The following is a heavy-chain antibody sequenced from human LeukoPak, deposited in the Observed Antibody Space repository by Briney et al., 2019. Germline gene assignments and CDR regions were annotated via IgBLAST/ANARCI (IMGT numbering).Heavy chain of an antibody. CDR3: ARSQATIVGATDFDY. J-gene: IGHJ4*02. CDR1: GFTFSSYS. V-gene: IGHV3-48*01. CDR2: ISSSSSTI. Sequence: GGSLRLSCAASGFTFSSYSMNWVRQAPGKGLEWVSYISSSSSTIYYADSVKGRFTISRDNAKNSLYLQMNSLRAEDTAVYYCARSQATIVGATDFDYWGQGTLVTVSS. D-gene: IGHD1-26*01.